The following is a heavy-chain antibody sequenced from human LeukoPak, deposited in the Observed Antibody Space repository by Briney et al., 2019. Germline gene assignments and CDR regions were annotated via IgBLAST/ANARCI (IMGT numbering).Heavy chain of an antibody. D-gene: IGHD6-19*01. Sequence: ASVKVSCKASGYTFSSYDINWVRQATGQGLEWMGWIDPNSGDTSYAQKYQGRVTMTRNTCINTAYMALSSLTSDDTAVYYCARAEWLVVGYYYYMDVWGKGTTVTVSS. CDR3: ARAEWLVVGYYYYMDV. CDR1: GYTFSSYD. J-gene: IGHJ6*03. CDR2: IDPNSGDT. V-gene: IGHV1-8*01.